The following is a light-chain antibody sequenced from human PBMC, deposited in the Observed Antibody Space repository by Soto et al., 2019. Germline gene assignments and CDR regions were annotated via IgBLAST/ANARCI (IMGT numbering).Light chain of an antibody. J-gene: IGKJ2*01. V-gene: IGKV3-20*01. Sequence: EIVLTQSPGTLSLSPGEGATLSCRASQSVSSSYLAWYQQKPGQAPRLLIYGASSRATGIPDGFSGSGSGTDFTRTISRLEPEDCAVYCCHYSCSSPHTFGQGTKLEIK. CDR3: HYSCSSPHT. CDR2: GAS. CDR1: QSVSSSY.